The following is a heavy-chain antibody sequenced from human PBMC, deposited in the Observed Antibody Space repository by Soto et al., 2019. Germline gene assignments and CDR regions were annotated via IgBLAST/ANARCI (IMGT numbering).Heavy chain of an antibody. CDR2: ISYDGSNK. CDR3: ARDFSGTTYYYDSSGYYPDY. V-gene: IGHV3-30-3*01. CDR1: GFTFSSYA. Sequence: GGSLRLSCAASGFTFSSYAMHWVRQAPGKGLEWVAVISYDGSNKYYADSVKGRFTISRDNSKNTLYLQMNSLRAEDTAVYYCARDFSGTTYYYDSSGYYPDYWGQGTLVTVSS. D-gene: IGHD3-22*01. J-gene: IGHJ4*02.